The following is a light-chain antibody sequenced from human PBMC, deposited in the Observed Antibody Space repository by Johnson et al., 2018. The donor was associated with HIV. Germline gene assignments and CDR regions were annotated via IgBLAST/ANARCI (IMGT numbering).Light chain of an antibody. Sequence: QSVLTQSPSVSAAPGQKVTIYCSGSSSNIGNNYVSWYQQVPRTAPKLLIYDNNKRPSGTPDRFSGSKSGTSATLGITGLQTGDEADYYCGTWDTSLSAGGVFGTGTKVTVI. CDR2: DNN. V-gene: IGLV1-51*01. CDR3: GTWDTSLSAGGV. CDR1: SSNIGNNY. J-gene: IGLJ1*01.